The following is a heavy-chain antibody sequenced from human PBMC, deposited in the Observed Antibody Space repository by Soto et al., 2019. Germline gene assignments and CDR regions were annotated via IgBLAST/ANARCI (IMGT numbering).Heavy chain of an antibody. CDR1: GYTFTNYY. V-gene: IGHV1-46*04. Sequence: QVQLVQSGAEVKKPGASVKVSCKASGYTFTNYYMHWVRQAPGQGLEWMGIINPSGGSTSYAQKLQGRVTMTRDTSTSTVYMELSSLRSEDTAVYYCARSNYGDPDYWGQGTLVTVSS. J-gene: IGHJ4*02. CDR3: ARSNYGDPDY. CDR2: INPSGGST. D-gene: IGHD4-17*01.